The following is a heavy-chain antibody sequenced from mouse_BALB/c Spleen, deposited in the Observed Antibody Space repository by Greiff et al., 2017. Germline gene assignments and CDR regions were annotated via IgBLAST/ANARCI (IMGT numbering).Heavy chain of an antibody. CDR2: IYPGDGDT. Sequence: VQLQQPGAELVKPGASVKLSCKASGYTFTSYWMHWVKQRPGQGLEWIGRIYPGDGDTNYNGKFKGKATLTADKSSSTAYMQLSSLTSVDSAVYFCARNPLGLHAMDYWGQGTSVTVSS. J-gene: IGHJ4*01. CDR1: GYTFTSYW. CDR3: ARNPLGLHAMDY. D-gene: IGHD3-1*01. V-gene: IGHV1-80*01.